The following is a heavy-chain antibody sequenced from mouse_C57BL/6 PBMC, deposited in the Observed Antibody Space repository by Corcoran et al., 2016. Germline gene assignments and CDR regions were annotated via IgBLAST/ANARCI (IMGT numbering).Heavy chain of an antibody. CDR2: INPYNGGT. CDR1: GYTFTDYY. J-gene: IGHJ3*01. CDR3: ARSHGSSYPFAY. Sequence: EVQLQQSGPVLVKPGASVKMSCKASGYTFTDYYMNWVKQSHGKSLEWIGVINPYNGGTSYNQKFKDKATLTVDKSSSTAYMELNSLTSEDSAVYYCARSHGSSYPFAYWGQGTLVTVSA. V-gene: IGHV1-19*01. D-gene: IGHD1-1*01.